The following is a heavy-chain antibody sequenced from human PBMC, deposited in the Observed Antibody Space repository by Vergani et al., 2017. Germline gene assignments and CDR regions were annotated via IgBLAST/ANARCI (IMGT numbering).Heavy chain of an antibody. CDR2: IHTGGST. J-gene: IGHJ4*02. Sequence: QVKLQESGPGVVKPSQTLSLTCTVSGESIRSGSHYWSWIRQPAGKGPEWIGHIHTGGSTDLNPSFKSRVSISVDTSKSQFSLKLNSVTVADTAVYYCARSRPYCTSGSCPAIWGQGTLVTVSS. V-gene: IGHV4-61*09. CDR3: ARSRPYCTSGSCPAI. CDR1: GESIRSGSHY. D-gene: IGHD2-15*01.